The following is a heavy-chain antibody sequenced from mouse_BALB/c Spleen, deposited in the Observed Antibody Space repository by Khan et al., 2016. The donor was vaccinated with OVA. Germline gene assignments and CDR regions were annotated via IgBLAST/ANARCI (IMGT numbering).Heavy chain of an antibody. J-gene: IGHJ3*01. CDR1: GFTFSSYG. D-gene: IGHD1-1*01. V-gene: IGHV5-6*01. Sequence: EVTLVESGGDLVKPGGSLKLSCAASGFTFSSYGMSWVRQTPDKRLEWVAIIISGDIYTYYPDSVKGRFTISRDNAKNTLYLQMSSLKSEDTAMYYCARQGYGGGFAYWGQGTLVTVSA. CDR2: IISGDIYT. CDR3: ARQGYGGGFAY.